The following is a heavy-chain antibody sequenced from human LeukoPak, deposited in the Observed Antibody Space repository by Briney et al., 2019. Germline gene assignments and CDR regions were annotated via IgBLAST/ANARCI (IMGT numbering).Heavy chain of an antibody. CDR2: INPSGDST. D-gene: IGHD2-21*02. Sequence: ASVKVSCKASGYTFTSCGMHWVRQAPGQGLEWMGIINPSGDSTSYAQKFQGRVTMTRDTSTSTVYMELSSLRSEDTAVYYCASVLYCGADCYSGRYFFDYWGQGTLVTVSS. CDR3: ASVLYCGADCYSGRYFFDY. V-gene: IGHV1-46*01. CDR1: GYTFTSCG. J-gene: IGHJ4*02.